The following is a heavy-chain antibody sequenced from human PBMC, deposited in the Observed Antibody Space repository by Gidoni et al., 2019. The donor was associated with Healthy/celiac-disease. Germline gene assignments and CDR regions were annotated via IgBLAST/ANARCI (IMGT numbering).Heavy chain of an antibody. CDR2: IGTAGDT. D-gene: IGHD7-27*01. CDR3: ARGGLTGAAFDI. Sequence: EVQLVESGGGLVQPGGSLILSCAASGFTFSSYDIHWVRQATGKGLEWVSAIGTAGDTYYPGSVKGRFTISRENAKNSLYLQMNSLRAGDTAVYYCARGGLTGAAFDIWGQGTMVTVSS. V-gene: IGHV3-13*04. CDR1: GFTFSSYD. J-gene: IGHJ3*02.